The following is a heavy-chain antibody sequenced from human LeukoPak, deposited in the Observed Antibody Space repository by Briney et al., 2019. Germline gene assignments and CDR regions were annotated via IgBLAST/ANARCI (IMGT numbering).Heavy chain of an antibody. CDR3: ARQLERRGHADY. D-gene: IGHD1-1*01. J-gene: IGHJ4*02. CDR1: GYSISSGYY. CDR2: IYHSGST. V-gene: IGHV4-38-2*01. Sequence: SETLSLTCAVSGYSISSGYYWGWIRPPPGKGLEWIGSIYHSGSTYYNPSLKSRVTISVDTSKNQFSLKLSSVTAADTAVYYCARQLERRGHADYCGQGTLVTVSS.